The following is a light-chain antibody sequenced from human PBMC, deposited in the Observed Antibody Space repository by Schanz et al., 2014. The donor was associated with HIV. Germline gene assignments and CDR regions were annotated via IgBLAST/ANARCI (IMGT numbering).Light chain of an antibody. CDR1: SSDVGGYDY. CDR3: CSYAGSSTLYV. J-gene: IGLJ1*01. Sequence: QSALTQPASVSGSPGQSITISCTGTSSDVGGYDYVSWYQQHPDKVPKLMIYDVSNRPSGVSNRFSGSKSGNTASLTISGLQSEDEADYYCCSYAGSSTLYVFGTGTKLTVL. CDR2: DVS. V-gene: IGLV2-14*03.